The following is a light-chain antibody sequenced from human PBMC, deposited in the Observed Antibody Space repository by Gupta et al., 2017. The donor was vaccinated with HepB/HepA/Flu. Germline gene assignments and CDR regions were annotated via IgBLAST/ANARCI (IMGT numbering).Light chain of an antibody. CDR2: GVS. CDR3: QQYGGSPGA. Sequence: RATLSCGARRRVSSNQLSWYQQKPGQAPRLVIYGVSSRATGIPDRFSGSGSGTDFSLTISRLEPEDFAVYYCQQYGGSPGAFGQGTKVEIK. CDR1: RRVSSNQ. J-gene: IGKJ1*01. V-gene: IGKV3-20*01.